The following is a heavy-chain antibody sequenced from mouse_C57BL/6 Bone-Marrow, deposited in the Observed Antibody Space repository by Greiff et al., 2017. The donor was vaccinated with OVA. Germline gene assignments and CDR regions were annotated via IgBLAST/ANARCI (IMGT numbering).Heavy chain of an antibody. D-gene: IGHD2-4*01. CDR3: ARQDYDEVAGAMDY. CDR1: EYEFPSHD. V-gene: IGHV5-2*01. J-gene: IGHJ4*01. Sequence: EVQVVESGGGLVQPGESLKLSCESNEYEFPSHDMSWVRKTPEKRLELVAAINSDGGSTYYPDTMERRFIISRDNAKNTLYLQMSSLKSEDTAMYYCARQDYDEVAGAMDYWGQGTSVTVSS. CDR2: INSDGGST.